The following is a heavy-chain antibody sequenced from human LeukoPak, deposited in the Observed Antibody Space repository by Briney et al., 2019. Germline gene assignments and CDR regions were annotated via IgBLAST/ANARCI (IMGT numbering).Heavy chain of an antibody. CDR3: AKAFRYYYDSSGYSYFDY. CDR1: GFTFSSYA. Sequence: GGSLRLSCAASGFTFSSYAMSWVRQAPGKGLEWVSAISGSGGSTYYADSVKGRFTISRDNSKNTLYLQMNSLRAEDTAVYYCAKAFRYYYDSSGYSYFDYWGQGTLVTVSS. V-gene: IGHV3-23*01. D-gene: IGHD3-22*01. CDR2: ISGSGGST. J-gene: IGHJ4*02.